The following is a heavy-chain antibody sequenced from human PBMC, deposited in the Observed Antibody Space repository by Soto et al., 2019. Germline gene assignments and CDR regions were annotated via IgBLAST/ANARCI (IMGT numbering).Heavy chain of an antibody. CDR2: INPSGGST. CDR1: GYTFTSYY. D-gene: IGHD2-2*01. CDR3: GEPTFLAGSLGCRFVSSDFISTSCYLYYYSGRDV. Sequence: ASVKVSCKASGYTFTSYYMHWVRQAPGQGLEWMGIINPSGGSTSYAQKFQGRVTMTRDTSTSTVYMELSSLSAVGTAVYYWGEPTFLAGSLGCRFVSSDFISTSCYLYYYSGRDVGGQGPTVTVSS. J-gene: IGHJ6*02. V-gene: IGHV1-46*01.